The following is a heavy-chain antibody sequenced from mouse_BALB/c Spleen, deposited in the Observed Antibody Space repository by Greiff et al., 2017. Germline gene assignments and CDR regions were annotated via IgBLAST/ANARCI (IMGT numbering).Heavy chain of an antibody. D-gene: IGHD1-1*01. CDR2: ISSGGSYT. CDR1: GFTFSSYA. CDR3: ARDYGSRDWYFDV. Sequence: DVMLVESGGGLVKPGGSLKLSCAASGFTFSSYAMSWVRQTPEKRLEWVATISSGGSYTYYPDSVKGRFTISRDNAKNTLYLQMSSLRSEDTAMYYCARDYGSRDWYFDVWGAGTTVTVSS. J-gene: IGHJ1*01. V-gene: IGHV5-9-1*01.